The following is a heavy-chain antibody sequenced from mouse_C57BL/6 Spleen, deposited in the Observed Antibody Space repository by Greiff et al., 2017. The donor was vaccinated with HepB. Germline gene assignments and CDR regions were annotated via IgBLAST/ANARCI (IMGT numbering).Heavy chain of an antibody. D-gene: IGHD3-3*01. CDR2: INPNNGGT. J-gene: IGHJ3*01. V-gene: IGHV1-26*01. Sequence: EVKLQQSGPELVKPGASVKISCKASGYTFTDYYMNWVKQSHGKSLEWIGDINPNNGGTSYNQKFKGKATLTVDKSSSTAYMELRSLTSEDSAVYYCARDGDGFAYWGQGTLVTVSA. CDR3: ARDGDGFAY. CDR1: GYTFTDYY.